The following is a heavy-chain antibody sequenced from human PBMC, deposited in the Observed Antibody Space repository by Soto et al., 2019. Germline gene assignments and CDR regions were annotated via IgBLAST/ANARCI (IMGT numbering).Heavy chain of an antibody. D-gene: IGHD6-6*01. Sequence: GGSLRLSCAASGFTFSSYGMHWVRQAPGKGLEWVAVISYDGSNKYYADSVKGRFTISRDNSKNTLYLQMNSLRAEDTAVYYCAKDEGSSSIVADYWGQGTLVTVSS. CDR2: ISYDGSNK. CDR3: AKDEGSSSIVADY. J-gene: IGHJ4*02. V-gene: IGHV3-30*18. CDR1: GFTFSSYG.